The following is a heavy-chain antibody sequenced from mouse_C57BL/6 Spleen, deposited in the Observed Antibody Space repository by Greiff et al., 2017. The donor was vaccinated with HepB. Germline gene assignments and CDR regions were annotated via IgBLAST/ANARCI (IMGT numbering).Heavy chain of an antibody. CDR2: ISSGSSTI. V-gene: IGHV5-17*01. CDR1: GFTFSDYG. Sequence: EVQLVESGGGLVKPGGSLKLSCAASGFTFSDYGMHWVRQTPEKGLEWVAYISSGSSTIYYADKVKGRFTISRDNAKNTLILQMTSLRAEDTAMYYCARSTIVTYWYFDVWGTGTTVTVSS. CDR3: ARSTIVTYWYFDV. D-gene: IGHD2-2*01. J-gene: IGHJ1*03.